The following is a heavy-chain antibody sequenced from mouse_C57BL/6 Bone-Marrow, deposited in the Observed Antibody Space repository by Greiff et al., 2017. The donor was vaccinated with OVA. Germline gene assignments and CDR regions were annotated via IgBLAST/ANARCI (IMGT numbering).Heavy chain of an antibody. CDR1: GFNIKDDY. Sequence: VQLKQSGAELVRPGASVKLSCTASGFNIKDDYMHWVKQRPEQGLEWIGWIDPENGDTEYASKFQGKATITADTSSNTAYLQLSSLTSEDTAVYYCTRTMVTTEFAYWGQGTLVTVSA. CDR2: IDPENGDT. J-gene: IGHJ3*01. D-gene: IGHD2-2*01. V-gene: IGHV14-4*01. CDR3: TRTMVTTEFAY.